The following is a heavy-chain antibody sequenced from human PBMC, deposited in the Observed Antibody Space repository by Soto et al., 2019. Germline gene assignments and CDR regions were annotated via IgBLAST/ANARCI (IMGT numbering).Heavy chain of an antibody. CDR1: GGSISSYY. J-gene: IGHJ4*02. Sequence: QVQLQESGPGLVKPSETLSLTCTVSGGSISSYYWSWIRQPPGKGLEWIGYIYYSGSTNYNPSLTSPVTRPLYPSRNQFSLKLTSVTAADAAVYYCARQGSDRLRDWGQGTLVTVSS. D-gene: IGHD3-10*01. V-gene: IGHV4-59*08. CDR3: ARQGSDRLRD. CDR2: IYYSGST.